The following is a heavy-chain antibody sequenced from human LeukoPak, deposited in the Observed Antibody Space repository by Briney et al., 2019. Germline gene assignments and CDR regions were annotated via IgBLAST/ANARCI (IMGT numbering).Heavy chain of an antibody. V-gene: IGHV4-59*12. Sequence: PSETLSLTCTVSGGSISSYYWSWIRQPPGKGLEWIGYIYYSGSTNYKPSLKSRVTISVDKSKNQFSLKLSSVTAADTAVYYCARGTVAGYGSGSCFDYWGQGTLVTVSS. J-gene: IGHJ4*02. CDR2: IYYSGST. CDR3: ARGTVAGYGSGSCFDY. D-gene: IGHD3-10*01. CDR1: GGSISSYY.